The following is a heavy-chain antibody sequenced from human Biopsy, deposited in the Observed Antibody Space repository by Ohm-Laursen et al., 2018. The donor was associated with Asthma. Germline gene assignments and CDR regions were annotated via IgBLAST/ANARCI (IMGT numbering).Heavy chain of an antibody. Sequence: TLSLTCTVFGGSINIGDYYWSWIRQHPVKGLEWIGHIYYSGSTYYNPSLKSRVSISLDTSKNQFSLSLTSATAADTAVYYCARTTYGHDGFDPWGQGTLVTVSS. D-gene: IGHD4-17*01. V-gene: IGHV4-31*03. CDR3: ARTTYGHDGFDP. CDR1: GGSINIGDYY. J-gene: IGHJ5*02. CDR2: IYYSGST.